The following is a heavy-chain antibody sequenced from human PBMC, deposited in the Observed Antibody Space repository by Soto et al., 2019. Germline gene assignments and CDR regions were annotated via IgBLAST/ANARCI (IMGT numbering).Heavy chain of an antibody. J-gene: IGHJ4*02. CDR3: TTYYYDSSGYYSAFDY. Sequence: GGSLRLSCAASGFTFSNAWMSWVRQAPGKGLEWVGRIKSKTDGGTTDYAAPVKGRFTISRDDSKNTLYLQMNSLKTEDTAVYYCTTYYYDSSGYYSAFDYWGQGTMVTVYS. V-gene: IGHV3-15*01. D-gene: IGHD3-22*01. CDR2: IKSKTDGGTT. CDR1: GFTFSNAW.